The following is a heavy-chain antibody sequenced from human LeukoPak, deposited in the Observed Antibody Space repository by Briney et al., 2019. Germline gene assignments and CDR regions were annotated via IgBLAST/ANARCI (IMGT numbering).Heavy chain of an antibody. CDR1: GFTFSDYS. Sequence: GGSLRLSCAASGFTFSDYSVNWVRQAPGKGLEWVSSISSGSSYIYYADSMKGRFTISRDNAKNLLFLQMNSLRAEDTAVYYCARVNDTSGYHFDYWGQGTLVTVSS. J-gene: IGHJ4*02. V-gene: IGHV3-21*01. D-gene: IGHD3-22*01. CDR2: ISSGSSYI. CDR3: ARVNDTSGYHFDY.